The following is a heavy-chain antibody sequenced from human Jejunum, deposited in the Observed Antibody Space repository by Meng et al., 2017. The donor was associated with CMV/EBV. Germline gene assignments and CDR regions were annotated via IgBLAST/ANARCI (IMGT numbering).Heavy chain of an antibody. J-gene: IGHJ4*02. CDR1: EYTFSDYY. V-gene: IGHV1-2*02. CDR3: AKDAGSYLDYYFDY. Sequence: SEYTFSDYYMQWVRQAPGQGLEWMGWINPQTGDTNYAPKFQGRVTMTRDMSLNTVYMEVTRLRSDDTAVYYCAKDAGSYLDYYFDYWGQGTLVTVSS. D-gene: IGHD1-26*01. CDR2: INPQTGDT.